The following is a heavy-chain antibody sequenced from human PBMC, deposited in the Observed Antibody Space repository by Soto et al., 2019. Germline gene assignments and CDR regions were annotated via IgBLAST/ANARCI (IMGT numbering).Heavy chain of an antibody. J-gene: IGHJ6*03. CDR1: GFAVSSKY. CDR3: VRDDVYCGGGRCFGVPMDV. D-gene: IGHD2-15*01. Sequence: EVQLVESGGGVVQPGGSLRLSCAASGFAVSSKYMSWVRQPPGREPEWVALFNNVGSIYYSESGKGRCTICRESSKNTLELQLNSLRAEDTAVYYCVRDDVYCGGGRCFGVPMDVWGKGTTVTVSS. V-gene: IGHV3-66*01. CDR2: FNNVGSI.